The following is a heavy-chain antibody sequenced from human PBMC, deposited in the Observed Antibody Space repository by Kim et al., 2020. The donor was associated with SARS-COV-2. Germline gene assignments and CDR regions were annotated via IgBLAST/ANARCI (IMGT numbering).Heavy chain of an antibody. Sequence: TSYTESVKGRFSISRDNARTSVFLQMDSLTGEDTAVYYCARDPYNSDAMDVWGQGTTVTVSS. CDR2: T. V-gene: IGHV3-11*05. CDR3: ARDPYNSDAMDV. J-gene: IGHJ6*02.